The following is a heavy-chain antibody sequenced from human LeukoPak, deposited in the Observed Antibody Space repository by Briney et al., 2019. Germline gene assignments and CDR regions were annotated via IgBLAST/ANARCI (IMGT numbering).Heavy chain of an antibody. J-gene: IGHJ3*02. CDR3: ARDATYYHDSSGYPDAFDI. D-gene: IGHD3-22*01. Sequence: PGAPVKVSCKASGYTFTSYGISWVRQAPGQGLEWMGWISAYNGNTNYAQKPQGRVTMTTDTSTSTAYMELRSLRSDDTAVYYCARDATYYHDSSGYPDAFDIWGQGTMVTVSS. CDR1: GYTFTSYG. CDR2: ISAYNGNT. V-gene: IGHV1-18*01.